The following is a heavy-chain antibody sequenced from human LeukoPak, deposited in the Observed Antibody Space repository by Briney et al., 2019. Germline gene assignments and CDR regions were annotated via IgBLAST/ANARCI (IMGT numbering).Heavy chain of an antibody. CDR1: GGSISSYY. J-gene: IGHJ4*02. Sequence: ETLSLTCTVSGGSISSYYWSWVRQAPGKGLEWVGRIKSKTYGGTTDYAAPVKGRFTISRDDSKDTVYLEMNSLKTEDTAVYYCTTATSYWGQGSLVTVSS. V-gene: IGHV3-15*01. CDR2: IKSKTYGGTT. CDR3: TTATSY.